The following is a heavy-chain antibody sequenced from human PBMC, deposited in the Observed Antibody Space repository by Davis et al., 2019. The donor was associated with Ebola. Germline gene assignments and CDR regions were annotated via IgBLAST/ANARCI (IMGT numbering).Heavy chain of an antibody. J-gene: IGHJ6*02. CDR2: IISDGSST. CDR3: ARGTCSGGSCYSAYYNGMDV. CDR1: GFTFSSYC. D-gene: IGHD2-15*01. Sequence: GESLKISCAASGFTFSSYCMHCVRQAPGKGLVLVSRIISDGSSTSYADSVKGRFTISRDNAKNTLYLQMNSLRAEDTAVYYCARGTCSGGSCYSAYYNGMDVWGQGTTVTVSS. V-gene: IGHV3-74*01.